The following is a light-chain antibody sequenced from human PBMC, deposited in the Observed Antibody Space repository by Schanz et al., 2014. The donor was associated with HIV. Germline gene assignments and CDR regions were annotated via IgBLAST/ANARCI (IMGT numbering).Light chain of an antibody. CDR3: SSYTSSSTPHYV. J-gene: IGLJ1*01. Sequence: QSVLTQPPSASGSPGQSVTISCTGTSSDVGGYNYVAWYQQHAGKAPKLMIFDVSNRPSGVSYRFSGSKSGNTASLTISGLQAEDEADYYCSSYTSSSTPHYVFGTGTKLTVL. V-gene: IGLV2-14*01. CDR1: SSDVGGYNY. CDR2: DVS.